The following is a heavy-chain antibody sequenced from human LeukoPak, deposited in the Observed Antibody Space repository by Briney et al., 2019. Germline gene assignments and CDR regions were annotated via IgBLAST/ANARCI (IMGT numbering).Heavy chain of an antibody. J-gene: IGHJ4*02. D-gene: IGHD5-12*01. CDR1: GFTFSDYY. V-gene: IGHV3-11*01. Sequence: GGSLRLSCAASGFTFSDYYMSWIRQAPGKGLEWVSYISSSGSTIYYANAVKGRFTISRDNAKNSLYLQMNSLRAEDTAVYYCARANVWWLRVDYWGQGTLVIVSS. CDR2: ISSSGSTI. CDR3: ARANVWWLRVDY.